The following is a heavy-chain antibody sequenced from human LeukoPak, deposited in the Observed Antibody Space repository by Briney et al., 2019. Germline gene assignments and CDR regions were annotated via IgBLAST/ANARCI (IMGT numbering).Heavy chain of an antibody. Sequence: GRSLRLSCAASGFTFSSYGMHWVRQAPGKGLEWVAVISYDGSNKYYADSVKGRFTISRDNSKNTLYLQMNSLRAEDTAVYYCAKEGDYYDSSGYSDRDYWGQGTLVTVSS. J-gene: IGHJ4*02. CDR3: AKEGDYYDSSGYSDRDY. V-gene: IGHV3-30*18. CDR2: ISYDGSNK. CDR1: GFTFSSYG. D-gene: IGHD3-22*01.